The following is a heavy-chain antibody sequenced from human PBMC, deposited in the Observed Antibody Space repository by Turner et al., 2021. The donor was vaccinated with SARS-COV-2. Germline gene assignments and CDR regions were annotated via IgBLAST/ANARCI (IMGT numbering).Heavy chain of an antibody. CDR1: GGSIPTSSYY. CDR2: IHYSGST. V-gene: IGHV4-39*01. J-gene: IGHJ3*01. CDR3: ARVRTVTCITTTCLPSDAFDL. Sequence: QLQLQESGPGLVKPSETLSLTCTVSGGSIPTSSYYWGWIRQPPGKGLEWIGSIHYSGSTYYNASLESRVTISVDTSKNQFSLKLTSVTAADTAVYYCARVRTVTCITTTCLPSDAFDLWGQGTMVPVSS. D-gene: IGHD3-10*01.